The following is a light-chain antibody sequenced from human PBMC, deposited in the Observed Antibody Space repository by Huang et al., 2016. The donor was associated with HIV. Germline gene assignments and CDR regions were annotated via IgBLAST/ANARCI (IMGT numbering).Light chain of an antibody. CDR2: GAS. Sequence: ENILTQSPGTLSLSPGERATLACRASQSLTNTYLAWYQKKAGQAPRPLIYGASTRATDSPDRFSGSGSGTDFSLTSSSLEPEEFAVYFCQQYDTSPLTFGPGTKVDVK. CDR3: QQYDTSPLT. CDR1: QSLTNTY. V-gene: IGKV3-20*01. J-gene: IGKJ3*01.